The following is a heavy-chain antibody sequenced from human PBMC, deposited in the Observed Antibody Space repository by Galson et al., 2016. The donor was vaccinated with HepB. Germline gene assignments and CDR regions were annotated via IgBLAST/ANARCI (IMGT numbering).Heavy chain of an antibody. CDR1: GGSVSDGLYY. CDR2: IYSSGST. CDR3: ARVHSTGWFA. J-gene: IGHJ1*01. V-gene: IGHV4-61*01. Sequence: SETLSLTCTVSGGSVSDGLYYWTWIRQSPGKGLEWIGYIYSSGSTNYHPSLKSRGTVSIDTSKNQFSLKLTSVTAADTALYYCARVHSTGWFAWGQGTMVTVSS. D-gene: IGHD6-19*01.